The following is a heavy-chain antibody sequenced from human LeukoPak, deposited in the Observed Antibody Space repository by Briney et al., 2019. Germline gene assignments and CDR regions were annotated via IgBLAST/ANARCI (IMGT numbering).Heavy chain of an antibody. J-gene: IGHJ4*02. Sequence: SETLSLTCTVSGGSISSSSYYWGWIRQPPRKGLEWIGSIYYSGSTYYNPSLKSRVTISVDTSKNQFSLKLSSVTAADTAVYYCASIAAAGTLFDYWGQGTLVTVSS. CDR1: GGSISSSSYY. V-gene: IGHV4-39*01. CDR3: ASIAAAGTLFDY. D-gene: IGHD6-13*01. CDR2: IYYSGST.